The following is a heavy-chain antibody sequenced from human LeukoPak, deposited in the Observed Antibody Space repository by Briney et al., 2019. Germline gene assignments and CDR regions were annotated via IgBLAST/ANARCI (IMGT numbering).Heavy chain of an antibody. CDR2: INTNTGNP. V-gene: IGHV7-4-1*01. D-gene: IGHD2-15*01. CDR3: ARDFKSLCSGGSCYYYYYGMDV. J-gene: IGHJ6*02. Sequence: ASVKVSCKASGYTFTRYAMNWVRQAPGQGLEWMAWINTNTGNPTYAQGFTGRFVFSLDTSVSTAYLQICSLKAEDTAVYYCARDFKSLCSGGSCYYYYYGMDVWGQGTTVTVSS. CDR1: GYTFTRYA.